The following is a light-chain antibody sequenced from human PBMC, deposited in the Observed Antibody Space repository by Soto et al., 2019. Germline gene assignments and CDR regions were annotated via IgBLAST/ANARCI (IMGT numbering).Light chain of an antibody. CDR3: CSYVGATTCG. V-gene: IGLV2-23*01. CDR1: SSTVGGFNV. J-gene: IGLJ1*01. Sequence: QSALTQPAAVSGSPGQSITISCTGTSSTVGGFNVVSWYQQHPGKAPKVIIYEGIKRPSGVSNRFSGSNSGSTASLTISGLQAEDEADYSCCSYVGATTCGFGTGTKVTVL. CDR2: EGI.